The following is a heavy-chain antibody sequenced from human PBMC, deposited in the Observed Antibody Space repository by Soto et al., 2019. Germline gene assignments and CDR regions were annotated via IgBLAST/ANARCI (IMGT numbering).Heavy chain of an antibody. CDR2: IFSDGST. CDR3: ARVMPTVTRDAFDI. V-gene: IGHV3-66*01. Sequence: GGSLRLSCASSGFTFSSYGMSWVRQAPGKGLEWVSVIFSDGSTYYADSVKGRFSISRDNSKNTLSLQMNSLRAEDTAVYYCARVMPTVTRDAFDIWGQGTMVTVSS. D-gene: IGHD4-17*01. J-gene: IGHJ3*02. CDR1: GFTFSSYG.